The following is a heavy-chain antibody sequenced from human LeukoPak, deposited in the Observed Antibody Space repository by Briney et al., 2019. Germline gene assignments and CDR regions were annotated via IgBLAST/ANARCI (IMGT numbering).Heavy chain of an antibody. D-gene: IGHD6-19*01. CDR1: GFTVSSNY. Sequence: PGGSLRLSCAASGFTVSSNYMSWVRQAPGKGLEWVSVIYSGGSTYYADSVKGRFTISRDNSKNTLYLQMNRLRAEDTAVYYCAGIAVAGTYDYGMDVWGEGTTVSVSS. CDR2: IYSGGST. V-gene: IGHV3-53*01. J-gene: IGHJ6*04. CDR3: AGIAVAGTYDYGMDV.